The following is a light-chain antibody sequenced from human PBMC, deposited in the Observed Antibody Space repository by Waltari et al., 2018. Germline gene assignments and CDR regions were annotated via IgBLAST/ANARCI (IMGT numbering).Light chain of an antibody. CDR2: EVS. CDR1: SSAVGVYNY. CDR3: SSYTSSSTLFYV. J-gene: IGLJ1*01. Sequence: QSALTQPPSVSGSPGQSLTISFTVTSSAVGVYNYASLYQQHPGKAPKLMIYEVSNRPSGVSNRFAGSKSGNTASLTISGLQAEDEADYYCSSYTSSSTLFYVFGTGTKVTVL. V-gene: IGLV2-14*01.